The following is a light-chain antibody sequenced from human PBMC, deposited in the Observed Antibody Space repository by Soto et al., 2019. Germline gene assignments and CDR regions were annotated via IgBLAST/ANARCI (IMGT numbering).Light chain of an antibody. J-gene: IGKJ4*01. CDR2: DAS. Sequence: IVLTQSPGTLSLSPGERATLSCRASQSVSSYLAWYQQKGGQAPRLLIYDASNRATGIPARFSGSGSGTDFTLTISSLEPEDFAVYYCQHRSDWPTFGGGTKVEIK. CDR3: QHRSDWPT. CDR1: QSVSSY. V-gene: IGKV3-11*01.